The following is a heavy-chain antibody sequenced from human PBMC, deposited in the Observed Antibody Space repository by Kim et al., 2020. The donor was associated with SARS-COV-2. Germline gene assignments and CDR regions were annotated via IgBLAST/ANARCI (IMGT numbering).Heavy chain of an antibody. D-gene: IGHD1-26*01. V-gene: IGHV3-23*01. J-gene: IGHJ4*02. CDR2: ISGSGGTT. CDR1: GFTFSSYA. CDR3: ANRYSGNYHWDY. Sequence: GGSLRHSCAGSGFTFSSYAMNWVRQAPGKGLEWVAVISGSGGTTYHADSVKGRFTISRDNSRNTVYLQMNSLRVEDTAIYYCANRYSGNYHWDYWGQGT.